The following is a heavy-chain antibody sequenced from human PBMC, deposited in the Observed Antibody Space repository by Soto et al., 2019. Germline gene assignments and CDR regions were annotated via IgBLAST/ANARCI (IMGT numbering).Heavy chain of an antibody. CDR3: AREGLTGTIGLYYYYGMDV. CDR1: GGSISSYN. V-gene: IGHV4-59*01. D-gene: IGHD1-7*01. Sequence: SETLSVTYTVSGGSISSYNWSWIRQPPGKGLEWIGDAHHSGRTNYNPSLKSRVTISVDTSKNQFSLKLSSVTAADTAVYYCAREGLTGTIGLYYYYGMDVWGQGTTVTVSS. CDR2: AHHSGRT. J-gene: IGHJ6*02.